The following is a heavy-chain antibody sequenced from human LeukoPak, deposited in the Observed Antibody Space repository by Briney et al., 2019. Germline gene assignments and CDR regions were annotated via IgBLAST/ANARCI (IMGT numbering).Heavy chain of an antibody. V-gene: IGHV3-66*02. Sequence: GGSLRLSCAASGFTVSSNYMTWVRQAPGKGLEWVSVIYSGGSTYYVDSVKGRFTISRDNSENTLYLHMNSLRAEDTAVYYCARATFWSGYQRDSWYMDVWGKGTTVTVSS. J-gene: IGHJ6*03. CDR3: ARATFWSGYQRDSWYMDV. CDR2: IYSGGST. CDR1: GFTVSSNY. D-gene: IGHD3-3*01.